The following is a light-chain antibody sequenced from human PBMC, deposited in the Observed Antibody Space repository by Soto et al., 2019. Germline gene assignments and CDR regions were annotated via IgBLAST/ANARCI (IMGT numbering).Light chain of an antibody. CDR2: EDN. Sequence: FMLTQPPSVSESPGKTVTISCTRSSGSIASNYVQWYQQRPGSAPTTVIYEDNQRPSGVPDRFSGSIDSSSNSASLTISGLKTEDEADYYCQSYDSSNQGVVFGGGTQLTVL. CDR1: SGSIASNY. J-gene: IGLJ2*01. CDR3: QSYDSSNQGVV. V-gene: IGLV6-57*04.